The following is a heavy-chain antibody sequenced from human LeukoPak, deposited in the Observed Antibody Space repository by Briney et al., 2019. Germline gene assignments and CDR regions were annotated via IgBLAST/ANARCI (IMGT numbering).Heavy chain of an antibody. J-gene: IGHJ6*03. CDR1: GGSISSGSYY. CDR3: ATGISSSSSYYYYYYMDV. V-gene: IGHV4-61*02. Sequence: PSQTLSLTCTVSGGSISSGSYYWSWIRQPAGKGLEGIGRIYTSGSTNYNPSLKSRVTISVDTSKNQFSLKLSSVAAADTAVHYCATGISSSSSYYYYYYMDVWGKGTTVTVSS. D-gene: IGHD6-6*01. CDR2: IYTSGST.